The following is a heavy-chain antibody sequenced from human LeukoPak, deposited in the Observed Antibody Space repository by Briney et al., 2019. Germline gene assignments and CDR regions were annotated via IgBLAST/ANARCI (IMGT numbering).Heavy chain of an antibody. V-gene: IGHV4-34*01. Sequence: SETLSLTCAVYGGSFSGYYWSWIRQPPGKGLEWIVSIYYSRSTYYNPSLKSRVTTSVDTSKNQFSLKLSSVTAADTAVYYCARHADSGFGELAFDYWGQGTLVTVSS. D-gene: IGHD3-10*01. CDR1: GGSFSGYY. J-gene: IGHJ4*02. CDR3: ARHADSGFGELAFDY. CDR2: IYYSRST.